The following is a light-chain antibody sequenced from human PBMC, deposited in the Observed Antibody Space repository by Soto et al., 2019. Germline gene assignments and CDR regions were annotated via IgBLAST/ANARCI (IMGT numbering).Light chain of an antibody. CDR2: AAS. Sequence: IHMTQSPSSLSASVGDRVNITCRASQSISSYLNWYQQKPGKAPKLLIYAASSLQSGVPSRFSGSGSGTDFTLTIYSLQPEDFAPYYCQQSYSTRFTFGPGTKVDIK. CDR1: QSISSY. J-gene: IGKJ3*01. CDR3: QQSYSTRFT. V-gene: IGKV1-39*01.